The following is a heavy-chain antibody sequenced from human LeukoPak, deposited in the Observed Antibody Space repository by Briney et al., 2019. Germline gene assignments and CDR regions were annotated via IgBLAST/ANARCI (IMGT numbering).Heavy chain of an antibody. CDR1: GGTFSSYA. J-gene: IGHJ3*02. Sequence: GSSVKVSCKASGGTFSSYAISWVRQAPGQGLEWMGRIIPILGIANYAQKFQGRVTMTTDTSTSTAYMELRSLRSDDTAVYYCARDLAGYYDSSGHSFDIWGQGTMVTVSS. D-gene: IGHD3-22*01. V-gene: IGHV1-69*04. CDR3: ARDLAGYYDSSGHSFDI. CDR2: IIPILGIA.